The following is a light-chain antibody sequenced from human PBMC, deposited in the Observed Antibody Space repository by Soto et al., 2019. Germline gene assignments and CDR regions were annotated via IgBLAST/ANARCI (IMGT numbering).Light chain of an antibody. Sequence: EIVMTQSPATLSESPGERATLSCRASQSVSSNLAWYQQKRGQAPRLLIYGTSTRATGIPARFSGNGSGTEFTLTISSLQSEDSAVYYCQQYNKWPLTFGGGTKVEIK. V-gene: IGKV3-15*01. CDR1: QSVSSN. CDR3: QQYNKWPLT. CDR2: GTS. J-gene: IGKJ4*01.